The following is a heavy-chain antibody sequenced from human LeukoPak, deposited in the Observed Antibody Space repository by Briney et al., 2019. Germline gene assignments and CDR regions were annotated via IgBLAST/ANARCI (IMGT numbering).Heavy chain of an antibody. Sequence: SETLSLTCTVSGVSISSYYWSWVRQPPGKGLEWVGYIYYSGRTNYNPSLKSRVTISVDTSKNQFSLKLSSVTAADTAVYYCARSSSSWHSPFDYWGQGTLVTVSS. J-gene: IGHJ4*02. V-gene: IGHV4-59*01. CDR2: IYYSGRT. CDR3: ARSSSSWHSPFDY. D-gene: IGHD6-13*01. CDR1: GVSISSYY.